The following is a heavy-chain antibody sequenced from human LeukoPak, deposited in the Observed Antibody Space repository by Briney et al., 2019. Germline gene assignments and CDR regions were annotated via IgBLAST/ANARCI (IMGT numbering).Heavy chain of an antibody. D-gene: IGHD6-13*01. CDR2: ISGSGGST. J-gene: IGHJ3*02. V-gene: IGHV3-23*01. Sequence: GGSLRLSCPASGFTFSSYAMSWFRQAPGKGLEWVSAISGSGGSTYYADSVKGRFTVSRDNSKNTLYLQMNSLRAEDTAVYYCAKDKSSSWYIYYAFDIWGQGTMVTVSS. CDR3: AKDKSSSWYIYYAFDI. CDR1: GFTFSSYA.